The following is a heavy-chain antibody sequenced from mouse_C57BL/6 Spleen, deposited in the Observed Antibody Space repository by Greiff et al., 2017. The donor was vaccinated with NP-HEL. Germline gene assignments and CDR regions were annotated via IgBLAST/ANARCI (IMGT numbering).Heavy chain of an antibody. V-gene: IGHV1-81*01. CDR2: IYPRSGNT. CDR3: ARCYGSSYEGYFDV. CDR1: GYTFTSYG. D-gene: IGHD1-1*01. Sequence: VKLVESGAELARPGASVKLSCKASGYTFTSYGISWVKQRTGQGLEWIGEIYPRSGNTYYNEKFKGKATLTADKSSSTAYMELRSLTSEDSAVYFCARCYGSSYEGYFDVWGTGTTVTVSS. J-gene: IGHJ1*03.